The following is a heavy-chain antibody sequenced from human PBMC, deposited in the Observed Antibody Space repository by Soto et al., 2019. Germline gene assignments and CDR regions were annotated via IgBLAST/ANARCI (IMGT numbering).Heavy chain of an antibody. D-gene: IGHD3-3*01. Sequence: SETLSLTCTVSGGSISNYFCNWIRQPAGKGLEWIGRIDNSGSTNYNPSLKSRITMSADTSRNQFSLKLNSVTAADTAVYYCARGGQDFWSGPFDYWGQGALVTV. CDR1: GGSISNYF. V-gene: IGHV4-4*07. CDR2: IDNSGST. J-gene: IGHJ4*02. CDR3: ARGGQDFWSGPFDY.